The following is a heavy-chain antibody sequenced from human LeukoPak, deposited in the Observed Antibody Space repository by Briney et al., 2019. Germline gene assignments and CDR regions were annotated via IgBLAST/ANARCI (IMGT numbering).Heavy chain of an antibody. CDR2: IRYDGSNK. D-gene: IGHD4-17*01. J-gene: IGHJ3*02. V-gene: IGHV3-30*02. Sequence: GGSLRLSCAASGFTFSSYGMHWVRQAPGKGLEWVAFIRYDGSNKYYADSVKGRFTISRDNSKNALYLQMNSLRAEDTAVYYCASEPYALGAFDIWGQGTMVTVSS. CDR3: ASEPYALGAFDI. CDR1: GFTFSSYG.